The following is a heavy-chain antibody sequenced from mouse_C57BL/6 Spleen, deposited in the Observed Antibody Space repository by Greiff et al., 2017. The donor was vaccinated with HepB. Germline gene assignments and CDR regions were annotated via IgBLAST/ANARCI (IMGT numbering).Heavy chain of an antibody. J-gene: IGHJ1*03. CDR3: ARCVTTVRYFDV. Sequence: QVQLQQPGAELVKPGASVKLSCKASGYTFTSYWMQWVKQRPGQGLEWIGEIDPSDSYTNYNQKFKGKATLTVDTSSSTAYMQLSSLTSEDSAVYYCARCVTTVRYFDVWGTGTTVTVSS. D-gene: IGHD1-1*01. CDR2: IDPSDSYT. V-gene: IGHV1-50*01. CDR1: GYTFTSYW.